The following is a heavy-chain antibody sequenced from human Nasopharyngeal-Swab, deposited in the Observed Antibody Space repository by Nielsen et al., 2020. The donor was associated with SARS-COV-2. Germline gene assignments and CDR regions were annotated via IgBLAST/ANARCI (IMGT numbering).Heavy chain of an antibody. Sequence: GSLRLSCAVYGGSFSGYYWSWIHQPPGKGLEWIGEINHSGSTNYNPSLKSRVTISVDTSKNQFSLKLSSVTAADTAVYYCARGRSSGWYHYYFDYWGQGTLVTVSS. D-gene: IGHD6-19*01. V-gene: IGHV4-34*01. CDR3: ARGRSSGWYHYYFDY. CDR2: INHSGST. CDR1: GGSFSGYY. J-gene: IGHJ4*02.